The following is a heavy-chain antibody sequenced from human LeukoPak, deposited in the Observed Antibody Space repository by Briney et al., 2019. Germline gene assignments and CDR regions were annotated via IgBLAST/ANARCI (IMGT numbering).Heavy chain of an antibody. CDR1: GFTFKTYW. D-gene: IGHD6-19*01. Sequence: PGGSLRLSCAASGFTFKTYWMSWVRQAPGKGLEWVANIKQDGSETYYVDSVKGRFTISRDNAKNSLYLQLNSLRAEDTALYYCGAESVAMAAYYWGQGTLVTVSS. V-gene: IGHV3-7*01. J-gene: IGHJ4*02. CDR2: IKQDGSET. CDR3: GAESVAMAAYY.